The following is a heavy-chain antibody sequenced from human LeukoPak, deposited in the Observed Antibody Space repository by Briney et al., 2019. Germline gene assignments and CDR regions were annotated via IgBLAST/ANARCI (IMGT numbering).Heavy chain of an antibody. V-gene: IGHV3-64*01. CDR1: GFTFSSYA. D-gene: IGHD2-15*01. J-gene: IGHJ4*02. CDR2: ISSNGGST. Sequence: PGGSLRLSCAASGFTFSSYAMHWVRQAPGKGLEYVSAISSNGGSTYYANSVKGRFTISRDNSKNTLYLQMGSLRAEDMAVYYCVRELEGGLGDYWGQGTLVTVSS. CDR3: VRELEGGLGDY.